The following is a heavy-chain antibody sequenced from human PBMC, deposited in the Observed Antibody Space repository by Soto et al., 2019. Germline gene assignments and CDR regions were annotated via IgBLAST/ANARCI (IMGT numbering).Heavy chain of an antibody. V-gene: IGHV4-4*07. CDR1: GDSISSYF. J-gene: IGHJ6*02. Sequence: LSLTCTVSGDSISSYFWSWIRQPAGRGLEWIGRIFTSGYTNYNPSLKSRVTMSVDTSKNQFSLKLSSVTAADTAVYYCARAKTRGPKYYYYGMDVWGQGTTVTVSS. CDR2: IFTSGYT. CDR3: ARAKTRGPKYYYYGMDV.